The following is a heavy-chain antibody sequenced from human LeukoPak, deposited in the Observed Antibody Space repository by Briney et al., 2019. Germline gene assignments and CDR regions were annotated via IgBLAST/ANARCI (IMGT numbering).Heavy chain of an antibody. J-gene: IGHJ6*03. CDR1: GGSISSHY. CDR2: ISNSGST. D-gene: IGHD2-15*01. CDR3: GRDALVGYFFSYYMDV. V-gene: IGHV4-59*11. Sequence: SETLSLTCTVSGGSISSHYWTWIRQSPVKGLEWIGDISNSGSTSYNPSLKSRVTISIDTSKNQFSLKLSSVTAADTAVYYCGRDALVGYFFSYYMDVWGKGTTVTVSS.